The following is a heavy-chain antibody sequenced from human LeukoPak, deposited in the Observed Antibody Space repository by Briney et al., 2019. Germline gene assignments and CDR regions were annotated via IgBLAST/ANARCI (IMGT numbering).Heavy chain of an antibody. Sequence: ASVKVSCKASGYTFTSYDINWVRQATGQGLEWMGWMNPNSGNTGYAQKFQGRVTMTRNTSISTAYMELSSLRSEDTAVYYCATYYFDSSGYYKYFHHWGQGTLVTVSS. CDR2: MNPNSGNT. J-gene: IGHJ1*01. CDR1: GYTFTSYD. D-gene: IGHD3-22*01. CDR3: ATYYFDSSGYYKYFHH. V-gene: IGHV1-8*01.